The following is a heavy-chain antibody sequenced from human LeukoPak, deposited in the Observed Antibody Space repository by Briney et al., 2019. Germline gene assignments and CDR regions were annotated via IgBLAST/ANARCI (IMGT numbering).Heavy chain of an antibody. CDR3: ATRQAAGPFDY. V-gene: IGHV4-61*01. Sequence: SETLSLTCTVSGGSVNSGSYYWSWIRQPPGKGLEWIAYIYYTGSTNYNPSLKGRVTIPVDTSKNQFSLKLTSVTAADTAVYYCATRQAAGPFDYWGQGTLVTVSS. CDR1: GGSVNSGSYY. D-gene: IGHD6-13*01. CDR2: IYYTGST. J-gene: IGHJ4*02.